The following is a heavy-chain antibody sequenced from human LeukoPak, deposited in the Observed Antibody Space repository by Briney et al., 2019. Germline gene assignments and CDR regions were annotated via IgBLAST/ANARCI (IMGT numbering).Heavy chain of an antibody. V-gene: IGHV4-30-4*01. CDR1: GGSISSGDYY. D-gene: IGHD6-19*01. CDR2: IYYSGST. Sequence: PSETLSLTCTVSGGSISSGDYYWRWIRQPPGEALEWIGYIYYSGSTYYNPSLKSRVTISVDTSKNQFSLKLSSVTAADTAVYYCARGGGSSGWYTTDYWGQGTLVTVSS. J-gene: IGHJ4*02. CDR3: ARGGGSSGWYTTDY.